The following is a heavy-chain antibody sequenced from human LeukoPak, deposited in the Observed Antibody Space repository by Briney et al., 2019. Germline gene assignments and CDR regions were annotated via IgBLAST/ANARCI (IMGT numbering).Heavy chain of an antibody. Sequence: GGSLRLSCAASGFTFSSYGMHWVRQAPGKGLEWVAVISYDGSNKYYADSVKGRFTISRDNSNNTLYLQMNSLTADDTAVYYCATDFSVFWSGLDYWGQGTLVTVSS. CDR1: GFTFSSYG. CDR2: ISYDGSNK. D-gene: IGHD3-3*01. J-gene: IGHJ4*02. CDR3: ATDFSVFWSGLDY. V-gene: IGHV3-30*03.